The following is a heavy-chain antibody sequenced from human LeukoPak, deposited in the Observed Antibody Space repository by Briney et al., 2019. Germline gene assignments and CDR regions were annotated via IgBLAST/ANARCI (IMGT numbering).Heavy chain of an antibody. J-gene: IGHJ4*02. D-gene: IGHD1-14*01. Sequence: GGSLRLSCAASGFTVITNDMTWVRQAPGKGLEWVSVPYSDGNTKYADSVQGRFTISRDNSKNTLYLEMNSLSPDDTAVYYCARGVEPLASNTLAYWGQGTLVTVSS. V-gene: IGHV3-53*01. CDR1: GFTVITND. CDR3: ARGVEPLASNTLAY. CDR2: PYSDGNT.